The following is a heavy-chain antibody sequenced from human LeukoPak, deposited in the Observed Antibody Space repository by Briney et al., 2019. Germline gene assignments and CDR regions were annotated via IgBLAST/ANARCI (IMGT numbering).Heavy chain of an antibody. J-gene: IGHJ4*02. Sequence: GGSLRLSCAASGIIVSNYAMSWVRQAPGKGLEWVSSISGSGGTTYYTGSVKGRFTVSRDDSKNTLYLQMNSLRVEDSALYYCARVTSPTSYGPVDYWGQGTLVTVSS. V-gene: IGHV3-23*01. CDR1: GIIVSNYA. D-gene: IGHD2-2*01. CDR3: ARVTSPTSYGPVDY. CDR2: ISGSGGTT.